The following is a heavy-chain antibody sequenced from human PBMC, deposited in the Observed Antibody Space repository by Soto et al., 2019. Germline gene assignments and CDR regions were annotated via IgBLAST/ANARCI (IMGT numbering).Heavy chain of an antibody. D-gene: IGHD3-22*01. CDR1: GASISSGDYY. J-gene: IGHJ4*02. V-gene: IGHV4-30-4*01. CDR3: ARASYDSSTYYLDY. Sequence: SETLSLTCTVSGASISSGDYYWTWIRQPPGKGLEWIGSIYYSGSTYYNPSLKSRVTISVDTSNNQFSLKLSSVTAADTAVYYCARASYDSSTYYLDYWGQATLVTVSS. CDR2: IYYSGST.